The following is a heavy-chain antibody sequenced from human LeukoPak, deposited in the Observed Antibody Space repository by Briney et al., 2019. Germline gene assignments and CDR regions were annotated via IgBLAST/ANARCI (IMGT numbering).Heavy chain of an antibody. V-gene: IGHV1-2*02. CDR3: AREVRIAAAGAHQGEFDY. CDR2: INPNSGGT. D-gene: IGHD6-13*01. CDR1: GYTFTGYY. Sequence: ASVKVSCKASGYTFTGYYMHWVRQAPGQGLEWMGWINPNSGGTNYAQKFQGRVTMTRDTSISTAYMELSRLRSDDTAVYYCAREVRIAAAGAHQGEFDYWGQGTLVTVSS. J-gene: IGHJ4*02.